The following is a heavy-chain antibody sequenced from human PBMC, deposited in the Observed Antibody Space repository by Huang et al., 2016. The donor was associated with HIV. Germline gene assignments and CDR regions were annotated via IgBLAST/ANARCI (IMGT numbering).Heavy chain of an antibody. Sequence: QVHLVQSGAEVKKPGASVKISCQALGYTFSNSGLHWVRQAPGQGLEWLGWIGTGNGHTKYSQSVQGRVTVTSDTSASTAYMELSNLRSEDSAIYYCARNILAVTATYAFDLWGQGTMVTVSS. CDR2: IGTGNGHT. D-gene: IGHD2-21*02. CDR1: GYTFSNSG. J-gene: IGHJ3*01. CDR3: ARNILAVTATYAFDL. V-gene: IGHV1-3*04.